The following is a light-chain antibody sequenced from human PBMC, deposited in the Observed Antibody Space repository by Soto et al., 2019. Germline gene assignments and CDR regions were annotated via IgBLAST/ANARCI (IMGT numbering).Light chain of an antibody. V-gene: IGLV2-14*01. CDR2: DVX. J-gene: IGLJ2*01. CDR1: SSDVGGYNY. Sequence: QSVLTQPASVSGSPGQSITISCTGTSSDVGGYNYVSWYQQHPGKAPKLMIXDVXXXPXGVSNRFXGSKSGNTXSLTISGXXXXXXXXYYCSSYTSSSTLVFGGGTKLTVL. CDR3: SSYTSSSTLV.